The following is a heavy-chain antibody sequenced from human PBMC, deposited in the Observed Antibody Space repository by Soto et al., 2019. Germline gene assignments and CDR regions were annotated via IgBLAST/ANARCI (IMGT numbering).Heavy chain of an antibody. CDR1: GYTFTGFY. J-gene: IGHJ5*02. CDR2: VNPNSGDT. Sequence: ASVKVSCKASGYTFTGFYMHWVRQAPGHGLEWMGCVNPNSGDTDYARKFQGRVTMTRDTSVSTAYMELNSLRAEDTAVYYCARIKITQEIKYGSGSPWFDPWGQGTLVTVSS. V-gene: IGHV1-2*02. CDR3: ARIKITQEIKYGSGSPWFDP. D-gene: IGHD3-10*01.